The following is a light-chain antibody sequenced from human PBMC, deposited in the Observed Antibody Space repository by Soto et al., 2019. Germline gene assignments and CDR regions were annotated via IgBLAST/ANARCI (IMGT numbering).Light chain of an antibody. Sequence: QSALTQPASVSGSPGQSITISCTGTSSDVGSYHYVSWYQQFPGEAPKLMIYEVTKRPSGISNRFSGSKSGNTASLTISGLQTEDEADYYCSSFSSITREVFGGGTKLTVL. J-gene: IGLJ2*01. CDR2: EVT. CDR3: SSFSSITREV. V-gene: IGLV2-14*01. CDR1: SSDVGSYHY.